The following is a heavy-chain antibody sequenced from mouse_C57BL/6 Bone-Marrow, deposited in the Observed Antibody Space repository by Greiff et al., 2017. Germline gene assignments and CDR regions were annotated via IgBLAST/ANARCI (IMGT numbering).Heavy chain of an antibody. V-gene: IGHV1-64*01. Sequence: VQLQQPGAELVKPGASVKLSCKASGYTFTSYWMHWVKQRPGQGLEWIGMIHPNSGSTNYNEKFKSKATLTVDNSSSTAYMQLSSLTSEDSAVYYCARSDYDPWYFDVWGTGTTVTVSS. CDR2: IHPNSGST. J-gene: IGHJ1*03. CDR3: ARSDYDPWYFDV. D-gene: IGHD2-4*01. CDR1: GYTFTSYW.